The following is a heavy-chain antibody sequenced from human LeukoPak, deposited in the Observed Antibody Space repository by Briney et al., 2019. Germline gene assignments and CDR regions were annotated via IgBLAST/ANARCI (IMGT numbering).Heavy chain of an antibody. Sequence: AGGSLRLSCAASGFTVSSNYMSWVRQAPGKGLEWVSIIYSDGRTYYADSVKGRFTISRDNSKNTMSLQMNSLRAEDAAVYYCVSHSDTLTSYSFDYWGQGTLVTVSS. CDR1: GFTVSSNY. CDR2: IYSDGRT. V-gene: IGHV3-53*01. J-gene: IGHJ4*02. CDR3: VSHSDTLTSYSFDY. D-gene: IGHD3-9*01.